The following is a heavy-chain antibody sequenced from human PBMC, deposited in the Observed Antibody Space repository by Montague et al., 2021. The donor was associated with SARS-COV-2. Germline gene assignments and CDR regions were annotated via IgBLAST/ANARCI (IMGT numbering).Heavy chain of an antibody. V-gene: IGHV4-31*03. Sequence: TLSLTCTVSGGSISIGGYYWSWIRQHPGKGLEWIRYIYYSGSTYSNPSLKSRVTISVDTSKNQFSLKLSSVTAADTAVYYCARLTAGYCSGGSCYWGTGFDYWGQGALVTVSS. CDR2: IYYSGST. CDR3: ARLTAGYCSGGSCYWGTGFDY. J-gene: IGHJ4*02. D-gene: IGHD2-15*01. CDR1: GGSISIGGYY.